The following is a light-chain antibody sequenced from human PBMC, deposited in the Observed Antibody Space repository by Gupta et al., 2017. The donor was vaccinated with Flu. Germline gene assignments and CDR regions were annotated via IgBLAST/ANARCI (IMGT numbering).Light chain of an antibody. Sequence: DFQMTQSPSSLSASVGDRVIITCRASQSISNSLGWYQQKPEKAPKSLIYGASSLQNGVPPRFSGSGFGTEFTLTISSLQPEDFGTYYCRQYREYPITFGQGTRLEIK. J-gene: IGKJ5*01. CDR1: QSISNS. V-gene: IGKV1D-16*01. CDR3: RQYREYPIT. CDR2: GAS.